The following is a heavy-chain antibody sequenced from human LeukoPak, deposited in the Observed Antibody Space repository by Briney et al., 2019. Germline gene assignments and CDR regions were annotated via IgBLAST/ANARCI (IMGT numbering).Heavy chain of an antibody. J-gene: IGHJ3*02. CDR3: ASLISVTRGPEAAFGI. Sequence: PGGSLRLSCAASGFTFSSYEMNWVRQAPGKGLEWVPYISSSGSTIYYADSVKGRLTISRDNAKNSLYLQMNSLRAEDTAVYYCASLISVTRGPEAAFGIWGQGTMVTVSS. D-gene: IGHD1-14*01. CDR1: GFTFSSYE. V-gene: IGHV3-48*03. CDR2: ISSSGSTI.